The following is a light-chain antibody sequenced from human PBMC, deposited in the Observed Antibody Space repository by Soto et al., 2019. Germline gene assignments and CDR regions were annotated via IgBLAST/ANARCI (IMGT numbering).Light chain of an antibody. V-gene: IGKV3-11*01. CDR3: QQHINRLS. J-gene: IGKJ4*01. Sequence: EIVLTQSPATLSLSPGERATLSCRASQSVSNYLAWYQQKPGQAPRLLIYDASNRATGIPARFSGSVSGTDFTLTISTLETEDFAVYYCQQHINRLSFGGGTKVEIK. CDR2: DAS. CDR1: QSVSNY.